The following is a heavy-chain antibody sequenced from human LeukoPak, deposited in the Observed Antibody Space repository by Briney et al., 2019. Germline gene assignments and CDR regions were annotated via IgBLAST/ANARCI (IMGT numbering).Heavy chain of an antibody. CDR1: GFTFSSYS. CDR3: AKGLDYYDSSGPPDY. V-gene: IGHV3-48*01. CDR2: ISSSSSTI. Sequence: GGSLRLSCAASGFTFSSYSMNWVRQAPGKGLEWVSYISSSSSTIYYADSVKGRFTISRDNSKNTLYLQMNSLRAEDTAVYYCAKGLDYYDSSGPPDYWGQGTLVTVSS. D-gene: IGHD3-22*01. J-gene: IGHJ4*02.